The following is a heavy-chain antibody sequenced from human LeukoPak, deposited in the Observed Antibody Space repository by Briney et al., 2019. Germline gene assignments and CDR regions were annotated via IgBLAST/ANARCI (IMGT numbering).Heavy chain of an antibody. Sequence: GGSLRLSCAASGFTVSSNYMSWVRQAPGKGLEWVSVIYSGGSTYYADSVKGRFTTSRDNSKNTLYLQMNSLRAEDTAVYYCARATSPTVLDAFDIWGQGTMVTVSS. V-gene: IGHV3-66*02. J-gene: IGHJ3*02. CDR2: IYSGGST. D-gene: IGHD4-17*01. CDR3: ARATSPTVLDAFDI. CDR1: GFTVSSNY.